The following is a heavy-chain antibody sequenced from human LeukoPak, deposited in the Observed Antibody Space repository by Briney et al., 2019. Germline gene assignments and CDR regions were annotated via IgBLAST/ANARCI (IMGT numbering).Heavy chain of an antibody. CDR2: ISAYNGNT. Sequence: ASVKVSCTASGYTFTNFGISWVRQAPGQGLEWMGWISAYNGNTNYAQRLQGRVTMTTDTSTSTAYMELRSLRSDDTAVYYCARDRDYGDYNTQDLFVYWGQGTLVTVSS. CDR3: ARDRDYGDYNTQDLFVY. J-gene: IGHJ4*02. D-gene: IGHD4-17*01. V-gene: IGHV1-18*01. CDR1: GYTFTNFG.